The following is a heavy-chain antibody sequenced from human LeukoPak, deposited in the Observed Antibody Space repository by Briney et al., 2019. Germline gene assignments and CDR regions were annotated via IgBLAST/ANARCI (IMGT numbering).Heavy chain of an antibody. J-gene: IGHJ5*02. CDR1: GYSISSGYY. D-gene: IGHD6-13*01. CDR2: IYHSGST. Sequence: PSETLSLTCTVSGYSISSGYYWGWIRQPPGKGLEWIGSIYHSGSTYYNPSLKSRVTISVDTSKNQFSLKLSSVTAADTAVYYCARDGGYSSSWPRYNWFDPWGQGTLVTVSS. CDR3: ARDGGYSSSWPRYNWFDP. V-gene: IGHV4-38-2*02.